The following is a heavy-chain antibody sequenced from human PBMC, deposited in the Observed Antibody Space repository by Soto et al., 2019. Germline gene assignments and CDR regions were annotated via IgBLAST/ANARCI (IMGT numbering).Heavy chain of an antibody. CDR3: AKLGSGYYTGLYFDY. D-gene: IGHD3-3*01. Sequence: PGWSLRLSCASSVFSFVDYWMSWVRQAPGKGLEWVAHMKKDGSEKYYVDSVKGRFTVSRDNTKSSLYLQMSSLRAEDTAVYYCAKLGSGYYTGLYFDYWGQGTLVTV. CDR1: VFSFVDYW. J-gene: IGHJ4*02. CDR2: MKKDGSEK. V-gene: IGHV3-7*03.